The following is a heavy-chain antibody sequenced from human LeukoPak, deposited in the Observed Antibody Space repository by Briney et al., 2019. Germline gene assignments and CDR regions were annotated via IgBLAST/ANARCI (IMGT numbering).Heavy chain of an antibody. D-gene: IGHD2-2*02. J-gene: IGHJ6*02. CDR3: ARERCGSTSCYSQYYYGMDV. V-gene: IGHV1-8*01. Sequence: ASVEVSCKASGYTFTSYDINWVRQAPGQGLEWMGWMKPNSGNTGYAQKFQGRVTMTRNTSISTAYMELSSLRSEDTAVYYCARERCGSTSCYSQYYYGMDVWGQGTTVTVSS. CDR1: GYTFTSYD. CDR2: MKPNSGNT.